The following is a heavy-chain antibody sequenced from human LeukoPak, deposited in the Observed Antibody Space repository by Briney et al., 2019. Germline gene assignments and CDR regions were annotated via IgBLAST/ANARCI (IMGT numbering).Heavy chain of an antibody. D-gene: IGHD3-10*01. Sequence: ASVKVSCKASGYTFTGYYMHWVRQAPGKGLEWMGGFDPEDGETIYAQKFQGRVTMTEDTSTDTAYMELSSLRSEDTAVYYCLGRITMVRGVDDAFDIWGQGTMVTVSS. J-gene: IGHJ3*02. CDR3: LGRITMVRGVDDAFDI. CDR1: GYTFTGYY. V-gene: IGHV1-24*01. CDR2: FDPEDGET.